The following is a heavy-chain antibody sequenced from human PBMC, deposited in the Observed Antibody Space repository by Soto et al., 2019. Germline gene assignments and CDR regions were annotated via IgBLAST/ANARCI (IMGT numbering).Heavy chain of an antibody. Sequence: QVQLVQSGAEVKKPGASVKVSCKASGYTFTSYGINWVRQAPGQGLEWLGWISAYDGYTNYAQILQGRVSMTTDTSPKPVYMELRSLRSDDTAMYYCARGGFYDSSGARNYYYYGMNVWGQGTTVTVSS. V-gene: IGHV1-18*01. CDR1: GYTFTSYG. CDR2: ISAYDGYT. D-gene: IGHD3-22*01. J-gene: IGHJ6*02. CDR3: ARGGFYDSSGARNYYYYGMNV.